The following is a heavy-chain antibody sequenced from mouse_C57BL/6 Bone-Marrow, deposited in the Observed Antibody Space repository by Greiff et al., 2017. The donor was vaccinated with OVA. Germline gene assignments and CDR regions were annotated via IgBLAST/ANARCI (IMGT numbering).Heavy chain of an antibody. CDR3: APYYYGSLDY. CDR1: GYTFTDYN. V-gene: IGHV1-22*01. J-gene: IGHJ2*01. D-gene: IGHD1-1*01. CDR2: INPNNGGT. Sequence: EVQLQQSGPELVKPGASVKMSCKASGYTFTDYNMHWVKQSHGKSLEWIGYINPNNGGTSYNQKFKGKATLTVNKSSSTAYMELRSLTSEDSAVYYCAPYYYGSLDYWGQGTTLTVSS.